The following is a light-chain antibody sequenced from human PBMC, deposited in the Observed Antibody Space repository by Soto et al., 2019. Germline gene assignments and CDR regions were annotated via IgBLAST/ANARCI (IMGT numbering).Light chain of an antibody. CDR1: QSITYW. CDR2: DAS. V-gene: IGKV1-39*01. Sequence: DIQMTQSPSSLSASVGDRVTITCRASQSITYWLAWYQQKPGRAPKLLIYDASSLQSGVPSRFSGSGSGTDFTLTISSLQPEDFATYYCQQSYSTPPITFGQGTRLEIK. J-gene: IGKJ5*01. CDR3: QQSYSTPPIT.